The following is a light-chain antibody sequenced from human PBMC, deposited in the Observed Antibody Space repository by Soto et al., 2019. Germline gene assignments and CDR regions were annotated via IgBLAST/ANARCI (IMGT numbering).Light chain of an antibody. Sequence: DIQMTQSPPSLSASVGDRVTISCRASQSISSYLNWYQQKPGKAPKLLVFDASSLESGVPLRFSGSGSGTDFTLTITSLQPDDFATYYCQHYNDYSYTFGPGTRLEIK. V-gene: IGKV1-39*01. CDR2: DAS. J-gene: IGKJ5*01. CDR1: QSISSY. CDR3: QHYNDYSYT.